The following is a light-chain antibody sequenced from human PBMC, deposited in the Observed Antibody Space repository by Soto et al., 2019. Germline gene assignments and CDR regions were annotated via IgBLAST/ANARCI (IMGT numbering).Light chain of an antibody. CDR3: QQYNYWPKT. Sequence: EIVMTQSPATLSGSPGERATVSCRASESVDSNLAWYQQKPGQAPRLLMYGASTRATGVPTRFSGSGSGTEFTLTITSLQSDDFALYYCQQYNYWPKTFGQGTKVDIK. J-gene: IGKJ1*01. V-gene: IGKV3-15*01. CDR1: ESVDSN. CDR2: GAS.